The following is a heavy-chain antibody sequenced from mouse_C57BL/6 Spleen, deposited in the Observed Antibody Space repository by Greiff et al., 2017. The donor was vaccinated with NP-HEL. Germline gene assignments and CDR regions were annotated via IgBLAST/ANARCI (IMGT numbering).Heavy chain of an antibody. CDR1: GYTFTDYY. D-gene: IGHD2-1*01. Sequence: VQLQQSGAELVRPGASVKLSCKASGYTFTDYYINWVKQRPGQGLEWIARIYPGSGNTYYNEKFKGKATLTAEKSSSTAYMQLSSLTSEDSAVYFCAREGGNPFAYWGQGTLVTVSA. V-gene: IGHV1-76*01. CDR2: IYPGSGNT. CDR3: AREGGNPFAY. J-gene: IGHJ3*01.